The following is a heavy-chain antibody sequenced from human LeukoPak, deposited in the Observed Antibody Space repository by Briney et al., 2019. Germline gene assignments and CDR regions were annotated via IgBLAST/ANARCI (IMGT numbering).Heavy chain of an antibody. J-gene: IGHJ5*02. V-gene: IGHV3-7*01. Sequence: PGGSLRLSCAASGITFRNYWMSWVRQVPGRGLEWVAFIKEDGSDKHYVDSVKGRFTISRDNAQNSLYLQMNSLRAEETATYFCHQPVTLPAWGQGTLVTVSS. D-gene: IGHD2-2*01. CDR3: HQPVTLPA. CDR1: GITFRNYW. CDR2: IKEDGSDK.